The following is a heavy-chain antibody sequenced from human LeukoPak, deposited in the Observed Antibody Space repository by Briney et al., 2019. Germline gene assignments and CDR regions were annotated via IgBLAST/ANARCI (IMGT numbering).Heavy chain of an antibody. CDR3: TTDPRH. V-gene: IGHV3-15*01. Sequence: GGTLRLSCAASGFTFKNAWMSWVRQAPGKGLEWLGRIKSKSDGGTTDYTAPVKGRFTISRDDSETTLYLQMDSLKTEDTAVYYCTTDPRHWGQGTLVTVSS. CDR2: IKSKSDGGTT. CDR1: GFTFKNAW. J-gene: IGHJ4*02.